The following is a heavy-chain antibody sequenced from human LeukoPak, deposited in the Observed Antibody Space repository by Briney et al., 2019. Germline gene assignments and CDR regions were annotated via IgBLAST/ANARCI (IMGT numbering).Heavy chain of an antibody. J-gene: IGHJ5*02. V-gene: IGHV1-2*02. CDR2: INPNSGGT. CDR3: VRDQKWLHR. Sequence: GASVKVSCKASGYTFTGYYMRWVRQAPGQGLEWMGWINPNSGGTNYAQKFQGRVTMTRDTSISTAYMELSRLRSDDTAVYYCVRDQKWLHRWGQGTLVTVSS. CDR1: GYTFTGYY.